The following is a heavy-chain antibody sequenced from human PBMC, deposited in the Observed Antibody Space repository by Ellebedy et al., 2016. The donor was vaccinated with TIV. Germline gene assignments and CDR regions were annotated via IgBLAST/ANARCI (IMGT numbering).Heavy chain of an antibody. CDR1: GFTFKNYA. V-gene: IGHV3-23*01. CDR2: IGGGDDI. Sequence: GGSLRLSCVASGFTFKNYAMTWVRQAPGKGLEWVSTIGGGDDINYADSVTGRFAISRDDSKSSLSLQMNNLRAEDTAVYYCARARSGSYPSSREFDYWGQGTLVTVSS. D-gene: IGHD1-26*01. J-gene: IGHJ4*02. CDR3: ARARSGSYPSSREFDY.